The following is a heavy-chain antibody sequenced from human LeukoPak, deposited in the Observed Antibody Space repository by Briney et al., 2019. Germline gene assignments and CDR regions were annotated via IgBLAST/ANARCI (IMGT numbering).Heavy chain of an antibody. Sequence: GGSLRLSCAASGFTFSDYYMSWIRQAPGKGLEWVSYISSSGSTIYYADSVKGRFTISRDNAKNSLYLQMNSLRAEDTAVYYCARDLCSSTSCNEDYYYYYGMDVWGQGTTVTVSS. J-gene: IGHJ6*02. D-gene: IGHD2-2*01. CDR1: GFTFSDYY. CDR2: ISSSGSTI. CDR3: ARDLCSSTSCNEDYYYYYGMDV. V-gene: IGHV3-11*04.